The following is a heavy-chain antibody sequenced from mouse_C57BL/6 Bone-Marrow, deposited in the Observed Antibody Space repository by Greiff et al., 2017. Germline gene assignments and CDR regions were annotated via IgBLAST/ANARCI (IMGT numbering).Heavy chain of an antibody. CDR1: GFTFSSYA. CDR2: ISDGGSYT. D-gene: IGHD2-1*01. Sequence: EVMLVESGGGLVKPGGSLKLSCAASGFTFSSYAMSWVRQTPEKRLEWVATISDGGSYTYYPDNVKGRFTISRDNAKNNLYLQMSHLKSEDTAMYYCARDLIYYGDAMDYWGQGTSGTVSS. V-gene: IGHV5-4*01. J-gene: IGHJ4*01. CDR3: ARDLIYYGDAMDY.